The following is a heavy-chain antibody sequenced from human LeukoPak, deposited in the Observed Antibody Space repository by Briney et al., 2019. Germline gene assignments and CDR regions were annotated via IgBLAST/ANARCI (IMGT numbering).Heavy chain of an antibody. J-gene: IGHJ4*02. Sequence: GESLRISCKGSGYSFPTYWIAWVRQMPGKGLEWMGIIYPDESNIRYSPSFQGQVTISADKSISTAYLQWSSLKASDTAMYYCARPPSRGYSSSFEYWGQGTLVTVSS. CDR3: ARPPSRGYSSSFEY. D-gene: IGHD2-2*03. CDR2: IYPDESNI. V-gene: IGHV5-51*01. CDR1: GYSFPTYW.